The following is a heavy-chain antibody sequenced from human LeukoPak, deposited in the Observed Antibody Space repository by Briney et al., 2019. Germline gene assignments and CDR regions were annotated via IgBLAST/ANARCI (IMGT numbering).Heavy chain of an antibody. D-gene: IGHD3-22*01. J-gene: IGHJ4*02. V-gene: IGHV3-21*01. Sequence: GGSLRLSCAASGFTFSSYSMNWVRQATGKGLEWVSSISSSSSYIYYADSVKGRFTISRDNAKNSLYLQMNSLRAEDTAVYYCAVSVVITFDYWGQGTLVTVSS. CDR1: GFTFSSYS. CDR2: ISSSSSYI. CDR3: AVSVVITFDY.